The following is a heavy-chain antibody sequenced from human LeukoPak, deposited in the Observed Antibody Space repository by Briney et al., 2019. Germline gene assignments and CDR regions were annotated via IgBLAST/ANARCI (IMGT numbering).Heavy chain of an antibody. CDR1: GFTFRSYA. V-gene: IGHV3-30-3*01. CDR3: VRDQKGSLDY. J-gene: IGHJ4*02. Sequence: GGSLRLSCAASGFTFRSYAMHWVRQAPGKGLECVALMPNDGSDENYADSVKGRFTIFRDNSRDTLYLQMNSLRAEDTAVYYCVRDQKGSLDYWGQGTLVTVSS. CDR2: MPNDGSDE.